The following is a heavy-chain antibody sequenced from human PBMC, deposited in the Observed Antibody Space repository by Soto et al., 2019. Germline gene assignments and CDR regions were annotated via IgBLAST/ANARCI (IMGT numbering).Heavy chain of an antibody. J-gene: IGHJ4*02. V-gene: IGHV4-39*01. Sequence: PAGSLKLACAASGFTLSSYAMSWVRQAPGKGLEWIGTIDYSGNIYYIPSLKSRITISVDTSKNQISLKLSSVTAADTAVYYCARHIHNQGVEYYFDSWGQGTLVTVSS. CDR3: ARHIHNQGVEYYFDS. D-gene: IGHD1-1*01. CDR1: GFTLSSYA. CDR2: IDYSGNI.